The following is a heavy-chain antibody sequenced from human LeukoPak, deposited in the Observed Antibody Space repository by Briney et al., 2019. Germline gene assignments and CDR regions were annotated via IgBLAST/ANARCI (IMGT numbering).Heavy chain of an antibody. J-gene: IGHJ4*02. CDR3: ARGKDSSGYYDGLGY. CDR1: GGSFSGYY. D-gene: IGHD3-22*01. CDR2: INHSGST. V-gene: IGHV4-34*01. Sequence: PPETLSLTCAVDGGSFSGYYWSWIRQPPGKGLEWIGEINHSGSTNYNPSLKSRVTISVDTSKNQFSLKLSSVTAADTAVYYCARGKDSSGYYDGLGYWGQGTLVTVSS.